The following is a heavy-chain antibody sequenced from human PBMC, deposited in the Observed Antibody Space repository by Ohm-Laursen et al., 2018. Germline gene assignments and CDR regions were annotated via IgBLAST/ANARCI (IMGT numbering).Heavy chain of an antibody. J-gene: IGHJ4*02. Sequence: ASVKVSCKASGYTFTGYYMHWVRQAPGQGLEWMAWISAYTGNTNYAPKLQGRITVTTDTSTSTAYMELRSLRSDDTAIYYCAREIAAAGSGDNWGQGTLVTVSS. CDR1: GYTFTGYY. CDR3: AREIAAAGSGDN. D-gene: IGHD6-13*01. CDR2: ISAYTGNT. V-gene: IGHV1-18*04.